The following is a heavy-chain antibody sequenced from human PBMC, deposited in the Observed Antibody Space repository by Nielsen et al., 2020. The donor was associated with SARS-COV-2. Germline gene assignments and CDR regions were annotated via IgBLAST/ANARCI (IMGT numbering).Heavy chain of an antibody. CDR2: ISYDGSNK. CDR1: GFTFSSYA. J-gene: IGHJ4*02. D-gene: IGHD3-22*01. CDR3: ARSGYYDSSGYYY. Sequence: GESLKISCAASGFTFSSYAMHWVRQAPGKGLEWVAVISYDGSNKYYADSVKGRFTISRDNAKNSLYQQMNSLRAEDTAVYYCARSGYYDSSGYYYWGQGTLVTVSS. V-gene: IGHV3-30*04.